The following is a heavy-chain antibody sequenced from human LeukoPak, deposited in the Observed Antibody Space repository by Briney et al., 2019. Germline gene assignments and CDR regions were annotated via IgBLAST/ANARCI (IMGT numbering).Heavy chain of an antibody. CDR1: GYTFTSYY. J-gene: IGHJ4*02. D-gene: IGHD5-12*01. CDR2: INPSGGST. Sequence: ASVKVSCKASGYTFTSYYMHWVRQAPGQGLEWMGIINPSGGSTSYAQKFQGRVTMTRDTSTSTAYMELSSLRSEDTAVYYCARGVIWWLRLASRSYFDYWGQGTLVTVSS. CDR3: ARGVIWWLRLASRSYFDY. V-gene: IGHV1-46*01.